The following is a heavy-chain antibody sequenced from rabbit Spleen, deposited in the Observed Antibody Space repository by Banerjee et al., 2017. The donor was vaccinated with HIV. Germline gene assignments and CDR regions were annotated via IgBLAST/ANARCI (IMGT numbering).Heavy chain of an antibody. CDR2: IDTGSSGFT. V-gene: IGHV1S40*01. D-gene: IGHD7-1*01. J-gene: IGHJ4*01. Sequence: QSLAESGGDLVKPGASLTLTCTASGFSFSSSDWIYWVRQAPGKGLEWIACIDTGSSGFTYFASWAKGRFTISKTSSTTVTLQMSSLTAADTATYFCAREGWIDFNYPLGYFLLWGPGTLVTVS. CDR1: GFSFSSSDW. CDR3: AREGWIDFNYPLGYFLL.